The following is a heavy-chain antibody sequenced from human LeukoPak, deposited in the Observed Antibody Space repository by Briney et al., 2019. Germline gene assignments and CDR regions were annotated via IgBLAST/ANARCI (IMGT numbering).Heavy chain of an antibody. CDR1: GFTFSSYW. CDR2: ITGDGSGA. J-gene: IGHJ4*02. Sequence: GGSLRLSCAASGFTFSSYWMHWVRQAPGKGLVWVSRITGDGSGANYADSVKGRFTISRDNAKNALYLQMNGLRAEDTAVYYCARFAVTTAGDYWGRGTLVTLSS. V-gene: IGHV3-74*01. CDR3: ARFAVTTAGDY. D-gene: IGHD1-1*01.